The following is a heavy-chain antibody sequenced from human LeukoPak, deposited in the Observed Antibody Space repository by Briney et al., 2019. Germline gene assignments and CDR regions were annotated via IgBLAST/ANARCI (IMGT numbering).Heavy chain of an antibody. J-gene: IGHJ4*02. V-gene: IGHV1-2*02. CDR2: ISAYNGNT. CDR3: ARGGDTMVRGVHISDY. D-gene: IGHD3-10*01. CDR1: GYTFTSYD. Sequence: ASVKVSCKASGYTFTSYDINWVRQATGQGLEWMGWISAYNGNTNYAQKFQGRVTMTRDTSISTAYMELSRLRSDDTAVYYCARGGDTMVRGVHISDYWGQGTLVTVSS.